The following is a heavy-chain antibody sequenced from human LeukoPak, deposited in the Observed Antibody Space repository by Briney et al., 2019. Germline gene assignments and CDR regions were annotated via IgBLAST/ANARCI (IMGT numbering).Heavy chain of an antibody. CDR1: GFTFSSYW. Sequence: GGSLTLSCAVSGFTFSSYWMNWVRQAPGKGLEWVANIKQDGSQKYYVDSVKGRFTISRDNAKNSLYLEMNSLRAEDTAVYYCARDLVRSDYWGQGTQVTVSS. CDR2: IKQDGSQK. D-gene: IGHD6-6*01. J-gene: IGHJ4*02. V-gene: IGHV3-7*01. CDR3: ARDLVRSDY.